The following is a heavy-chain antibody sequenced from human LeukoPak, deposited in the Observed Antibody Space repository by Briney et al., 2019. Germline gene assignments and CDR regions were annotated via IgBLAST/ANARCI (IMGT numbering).Heavy chain of an antibody. J-gene: IGHJ6*02. CDR1: GGTFSSKT. D-gene: IGHD6-19*01. CDR3: ARGGSSGGDAMDV. CDR2: IIPIVGVT. V-gene: IGHV1-69*02. Sequence: ASVKVSCKASGGTFSSKTISWVRQAPGQGPEWMGRIIPIVGVTYYAQKFQGRVTMTADKSTSTAYMELSGLRSEDTALYYCARGGSSGGDAMDVWGQGTTATVSS.